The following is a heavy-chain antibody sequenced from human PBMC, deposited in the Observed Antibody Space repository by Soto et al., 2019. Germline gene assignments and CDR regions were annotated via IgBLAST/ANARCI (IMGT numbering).Heavy chain of an antibody. V-gene: IGHV3-48*01. CDR1: GFTFSSYS. Sequence: EVQLVESGGGLVQPGGSLRLSCAASGFTFSSYSMNWVRLAPGKGLEWVSYISSSASTIYYADSVKGRFTISRDNAKNSLYLQMNSLRAEEKAVYYCARDGSLDYWAQGTLVTVS. D-gene: IGHD2-15*01. CDR2: ISSSASTI. CDR3: ARDGSLDY. J-gene: IGHJ4*02.